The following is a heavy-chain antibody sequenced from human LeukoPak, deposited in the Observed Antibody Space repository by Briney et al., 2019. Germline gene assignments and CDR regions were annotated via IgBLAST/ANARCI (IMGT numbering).Heavy chain of an antibody. CDR3: ARGGLGGATITHYSYSSVRDV. V-gene: IGHV4-31*03. Sequence: KASETLSLTCTVSGGSISSGGYYWSWIRQHPGKGLEWIGYIYYSGSTYYNPSLKSRVTISVDTSKNQFSLKLSSVTAADTAVYYCARGGLGGATITHYSYSSVRDVGGKGPRVTVSS. CDR2: IYYSGST. CDR1: GGSISSGGYY. J-gene: IGHJ6*04. D-gene: IGHD5-12*01.